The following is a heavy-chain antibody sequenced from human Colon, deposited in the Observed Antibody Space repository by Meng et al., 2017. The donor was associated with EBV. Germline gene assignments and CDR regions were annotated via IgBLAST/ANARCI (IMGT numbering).Heavy chain of an antibody. CDR2: VRYSGTA. D-gene: IGHD4-17*01. Sequence: QLELREAGPGLETTSEHLSLPCTVCGGFLDNSDYFWDWIRQPPGKGLEWIGSVRYSGTAYYNPSLTSRVTISVDTSKNQFSLNLSSLTAADTAVYYCARHVYGDSYGFWGQGTLVTVSS. CDR1: GGFLDNSDYF. CDR3: ARHVYGDSYGF. V-gene: IGHV4-39*01. J-gene: IGHJ4*02.